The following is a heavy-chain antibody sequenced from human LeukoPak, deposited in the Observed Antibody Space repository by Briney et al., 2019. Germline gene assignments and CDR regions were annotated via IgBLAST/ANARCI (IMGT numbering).Heavy chain of an antibody. CDR2: MNPNSGNT. D-gene: IGHD3-22*01. J-gene: IGHJ3*02. Sequence: ASVKVSCKASGYTSTSYDINWVRQATGQGLEWMAWMNPNSGNTGYAQKFQGRVTMTRSTSISTAYMELSSLISEDTAVYYCTRGAYYDSSGYYHFDAFDIWGQGTLVTVSS. CDR1: GYTSTSYD. V-gene: IGHV1-8*01. CDR3: TRGAYYDSSGYYHFDAFDI.